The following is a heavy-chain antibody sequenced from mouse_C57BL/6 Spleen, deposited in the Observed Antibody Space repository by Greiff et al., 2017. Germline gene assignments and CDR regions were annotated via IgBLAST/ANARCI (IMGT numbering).Heavy chain of an antibody. J-gene: IGHJ2*01. CDR3: ARCSYDYDGVVDD. CDR2: IYPRSGNT. CDR1: GYTFTSYG. V-gene: IGHV1-81*01. D-gene: IGHD2-4*01. Sequence: VKLVESGAELARPGASVKLSCKASGYTFTSYGISWVKQRTGQGLEWIGEIYPRSGNTYYNEKFKGKATLTADKSSSTAYMELRSLTSEDSAVYFCARCSYDYDGVVDDWGQGTTLTVSS.